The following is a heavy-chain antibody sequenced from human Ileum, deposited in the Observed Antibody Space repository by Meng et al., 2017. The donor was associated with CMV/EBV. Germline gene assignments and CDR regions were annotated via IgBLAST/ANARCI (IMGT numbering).Heavy chain of an antibody. CDR3: ASIRYYDSSGAGDY. Sequence: SVKVACKASGYTVTGYYMHWVRQAPGQGLEWMGWINPNSGGTNYEQKFQGRVTMTRDTSISTAYMELSRLRSDDTAVYYCASIRYYDSSGAGDYWGQGTLVTVSS. CDR2: INPNSGGT. V-gene: IGHV1-2*02. J-gene: IGHJ4*02. D-gene: IGHD3-22*01. CDR1: GYTVTGYY.